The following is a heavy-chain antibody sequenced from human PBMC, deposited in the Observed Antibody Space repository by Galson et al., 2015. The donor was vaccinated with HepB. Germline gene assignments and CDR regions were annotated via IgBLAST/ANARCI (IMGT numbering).Heavy chain of an antibody. J-gene: IGHJ3*02. CDR1: GASMNTDY. CDR3: ARVFGQKCGGTTCFLGAFDI. CDR2: VHHSGAA. D-gene: IGHD3/OR15-3a*01. Sequence: ETLSLTCSVSGASMNTDYWTWIRQSPGQRLEWVGYVHHSGAANYNPSLKSRVTMSIDTSKNHFSLNLRSVTAADTAMYFCARVFGQKCGGTTCFLGAFDIWGPGTRVIVSS. V-gene: IGHV4-59*12.